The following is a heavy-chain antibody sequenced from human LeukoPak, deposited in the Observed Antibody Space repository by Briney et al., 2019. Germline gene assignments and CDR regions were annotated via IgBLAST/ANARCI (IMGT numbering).Heavy chain of an antibody. Sequence: QAGGSLRLSCAASGFTFSSYAMNWVRQAPGKGLEWVSTISGSGGSKHYADSVEGRFTTSRDNSKNTVYLQMNSLRAEDTAIYYCAKLTSASGAYGVDVWGQGTTVTVSS. J-gene: IGHJ6*02. D-gene: IGHD3-10*01. CDR1: GFTFSSYA. CDR2: ISGSGGSK. CDR3: AKLTSASGAYGVDV. V-gene: IGHV3-23*01.